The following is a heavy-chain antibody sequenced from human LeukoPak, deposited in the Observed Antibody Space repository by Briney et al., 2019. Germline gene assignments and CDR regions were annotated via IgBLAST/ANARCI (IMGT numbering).Heavy chain of an antibody. Sequence: SETLSLTCAVYGGSFSGYYWSWIRQPPGKGLEWIGEINHRGSTNYNPSLKSRVTILVDTSKNQFSLKLSSVTAADTAVYYCARGTRYGYRYWGQGTLVTVSS. J-gene: IGHJ4*02. CDR3: ARGTRYGYRY. CDR2: INHRGST. D-gene: IGHD3-16*02. V-gene: IGHV4-34*01. CDR1: GGSFSGYY.